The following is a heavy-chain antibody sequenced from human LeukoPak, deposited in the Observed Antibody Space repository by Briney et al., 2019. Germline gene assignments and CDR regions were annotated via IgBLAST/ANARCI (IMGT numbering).Heavy chain of an antibody. CDR2: ITYDGSNK. J-gene: IGHJ4*02. V-gene: IGHV3-30-3*01. D-gene: IGHD3-3*01. Sequence: PGRSLRLSCAASGFTFSSYAMHWVRQAPGKGLEWVAVITYDGSNKYYTDSVMGRFIISRDNSKNTLYLQMNSLRAEDTAVYYCARSERFLEWLWYFDYWGQGTLVTVSS. CDR3: ARSERFLEWLWYFDY. CDR1: GFTFSSYA.